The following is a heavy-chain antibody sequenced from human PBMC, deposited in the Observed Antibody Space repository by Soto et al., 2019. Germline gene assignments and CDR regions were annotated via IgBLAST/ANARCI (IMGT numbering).Heavy chain of an antibody. CDR2: INPAGSIT. V-gene: IGHV3-74*01. CDR3: TGETFGLRDA. CDR1: LFPFSHYL. D-gene: IGHD3-16*01. Sequence: HPWRSLRVRCAPSLFPFSHYLMHWVRQTPGKGLVWVSRINPAGSITNYADSVEGRFTISRDNADSALFPQMNSLSPEPTAIYYSTGETFGLRDAWGRGTMVTVYS. J-gene: IGHJ4*02.